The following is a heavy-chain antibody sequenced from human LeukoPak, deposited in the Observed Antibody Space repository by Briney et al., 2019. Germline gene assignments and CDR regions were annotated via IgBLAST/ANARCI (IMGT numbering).Heavy chain of an antibody. D-gene: IGHD3-10*01. CDR1: GGSISSSSYY. V-gene: IGHV4-39*07. CDR3: ARAAKRRITMVRGVPYYFDY. CDR2: IYYSGST. Sequence: SETLSLTCTVSGGSISSSSYYWGWIRQPPGKGLEWIGSIYYSGSTYYNPSLKSRVTISVDTSKNQFSLKLSSVTAADTAVYYCARAAKRRITMVRGVPYYFDYWGQGTLVTVSS. J-gene: IGHJ4*02.